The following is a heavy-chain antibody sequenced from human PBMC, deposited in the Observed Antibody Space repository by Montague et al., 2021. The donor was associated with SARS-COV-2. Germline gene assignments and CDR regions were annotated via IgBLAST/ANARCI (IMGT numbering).Heavy chain of an antibody. CDR1: GFTFSSYS. J-gene: IGHJ6*02. V-gene: IGHV3-21*01. D-gene: IGHD3-3*01. CDR2: ISSSSSYI. Sequence: SLRLSCAASGFTFSSYSMNWVRQAPGKGLEWVSSISSSSSYIYYADSVKGRFTISRDNAKNSLYLQMNSLRAEDTAVYYCARGYDFWSGGYYYYYGMDVWGQGTTVTVFS. CDR3: ARGYDFWSGGYYYYYGMDV.